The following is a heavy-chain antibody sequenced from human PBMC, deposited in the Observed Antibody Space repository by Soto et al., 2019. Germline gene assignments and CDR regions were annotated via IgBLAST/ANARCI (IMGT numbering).Heavy chain of an antibody. V-gene: IGHV4-59*01. CDR1: GGSIGVYY. D-gene: IGHD6-19*01. CDR3: ARDAYSNGGEGFDY. J-gene: IGHJ4*02. CDR2: IHYSGST. Sequence: SETLSLTCTVSGGSIGVYYWSLIRQPPGKALEWIGHIHYSGSTNYNPSLKSRVTISEDTSKNQFSLKLSSVTTADTAVYYCARDAYSNGGEGFDYWGQGPLVTVSS.